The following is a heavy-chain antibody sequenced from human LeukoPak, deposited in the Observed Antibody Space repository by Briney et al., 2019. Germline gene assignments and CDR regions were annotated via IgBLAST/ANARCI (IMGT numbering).Heavy chain of an antibody. D-gene: IGHD6-19*01. Sequence: GESLQISCKGSGYRFTSYWIGWVRQMPGKGLEWMGIIYPGDSDTRYSPSFQGQVTISADKSISTAYLQWSSLKASDTAMYYCARQGGSPYSSGWYGYWGQGTLVTVSS. CDR2: IYPGDSDT. CDR1: GYRFTSYW. J-gene: IGHJ4*02. V-gene: IGHV5-51*01. CDR3: ARQGGSPYSSGWYGY.